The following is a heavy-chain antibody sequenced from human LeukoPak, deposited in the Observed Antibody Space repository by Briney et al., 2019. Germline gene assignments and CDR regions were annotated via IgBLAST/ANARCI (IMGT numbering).Heavy chain of an antibody. Sequence: ASVKVSCKASGYTFTSYYMHWVRQAPGQGLEWMGIINPSGGSTSYAQKFQGRVTMTRDTSTSTVYMELSSLRSEDTAVYYCARDGAVAGTSGWFDPWGQGTLVTVSS. CDR3: ARDGAVAGTSGWFDP. J-gene: IGHJ5*02. CDR2: INPSGGST. CDR1: GYTFTSYY. V-gene: IGHV1-46*01. D-gene: IGHD6-19*01.